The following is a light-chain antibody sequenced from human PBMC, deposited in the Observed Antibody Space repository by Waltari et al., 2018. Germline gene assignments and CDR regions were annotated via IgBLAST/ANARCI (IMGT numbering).Light chain of an antibody. Sequence: QSALTQPASVSGSPGQSITISCTGFNSNVRSYNLVSWYLKHPGKAPKLLIYEGNRRPSGVSNRFSGSKSDNTASLTLSGLQAEDEADYYCCSNVGSSVFFGGGTKLTVL. J-gene: IGLJ2*01. CDR2: EGN. CDR1: NSNVRSYNL. CDR3: CSNVGSSVF. V-gene: IGLV2-23*03.